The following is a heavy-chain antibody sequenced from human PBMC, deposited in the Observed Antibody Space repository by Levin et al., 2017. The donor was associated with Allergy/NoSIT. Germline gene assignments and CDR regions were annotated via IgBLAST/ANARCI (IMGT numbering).Heavy chain of an antibody. V-gene: IGHV3-73*01. CDR3: TRATYYYDSSGRRGYYYGMDV. Sequence: GGSLRLSCAASGFTFSGSAMHWVRQASGKGLEWVGRIRSKANSYATAYAASVKGRFTISRDDSKNTAYLQMNSLKTEDTAVYYCTRATYYYDSSGRRGYYYGMDVWGQGTTVTVSS. CDR1: GFTFSGSA. CDR2: IRSKANSYAT. D-gene: IGHD3-22*01. J-gene: IGHJ6*02.